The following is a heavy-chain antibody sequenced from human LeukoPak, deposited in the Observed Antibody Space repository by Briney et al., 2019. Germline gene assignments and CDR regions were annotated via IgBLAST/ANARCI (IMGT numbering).Heavy chain of an antibody. D-gene: IGHD1-26*01. CDR1: GYTFTGHY. V-gene: IGHV1-2*06. Sequence: ASVKVSCKASGYTFTGHYMHWVRQAPGQGLEWMGRINPNSGGTNYAQKFQGRVTMTRDTSISTAYMELSRLRADDTAVYYCARDQGELTFDYWGQGTLVTVSS. CDR2: INPNSGGT. J-gene: IGHJ4*02. CDR3: ARDQGELTFDY.